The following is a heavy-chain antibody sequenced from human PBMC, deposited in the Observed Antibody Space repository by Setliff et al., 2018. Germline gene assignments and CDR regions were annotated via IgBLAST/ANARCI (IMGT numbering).Heavy chain of an antibody. V-gene: IGHV3-33*01. CDR3: ARTCSGSGCYAGLES. J-gene: IGHJ4*02. CDR1: GLTFGGSV. Sequence: GSLRLSCASSGLTFGGSVMHWVRQAPGKGLEWVAVIWDDGGNKYHADSVKGRFTISRDNSKNTLYLQMNSLRPDDTAVYYCARTCSGSGCYAGLESWGQGTPVTVSS. CDR2: IWDDGGNK. D-gene: IGHD2-15*01.